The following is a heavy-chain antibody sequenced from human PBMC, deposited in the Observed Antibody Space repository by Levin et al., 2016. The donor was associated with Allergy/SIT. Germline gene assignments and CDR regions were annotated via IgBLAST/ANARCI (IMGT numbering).Heavy chain of an antibody. CDR2: ISAYNGNT. Sequence: WVRQAPGQGLEWMGWISAYNGNTNYAQKLQGRVTMTTDTSTSTAYMELRSLRSDDTAVYYCAREADSSGWYGLIDYWGQGTLVTVSS. CDR3: AREADSSGWYGLIDY. J-gene: IGHJ4*02. D-gene: IGHD6-19*01. V-gene: IGHV1-18*01.